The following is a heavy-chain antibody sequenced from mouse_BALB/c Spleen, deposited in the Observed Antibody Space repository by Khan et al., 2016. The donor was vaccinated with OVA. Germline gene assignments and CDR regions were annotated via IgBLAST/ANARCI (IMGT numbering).Heavy chain of an antibody. J-gene: IGHJ2*01. CDR3: SNYFDY. CDR2: IRGIDNNHAT. Sequence: EVELVESRGGLVQPGGSMKFSCAASGFTFSDAWMDWVRQSPEKGLEWVAEIRGIDNNHATYYAESVKGRFTISRDDSKSSVYLQMNSLRAEDTGIYYCSNYFDYWGQGTTLTVSS. CDR1: GFTFSDAW. V-gene: IGHV6-6*01.